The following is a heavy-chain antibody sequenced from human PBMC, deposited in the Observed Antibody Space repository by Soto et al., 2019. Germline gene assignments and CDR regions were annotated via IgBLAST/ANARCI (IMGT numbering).Heavy chain of an antibody. Sequence: QITLKESGPTLVKPTQTLTLTCTLSGFSFSTSGMAVGWIRQPPGKAPGCLALVFWDGDKRYSPSLKTRLTPTTDTSENQVVLTITNMDPVDSGTYCCAFRRKLVATGGAFDIWGRGTEVTVSS. CDR1: GFSFSTSGMA. D-gene: IGHD2-21*02. J-gene: IGHJ3*02. CDR2: VFWDGDK. CDR3: AFRRKLVATGGAFDI. V-gene: IGHV2-5*02.